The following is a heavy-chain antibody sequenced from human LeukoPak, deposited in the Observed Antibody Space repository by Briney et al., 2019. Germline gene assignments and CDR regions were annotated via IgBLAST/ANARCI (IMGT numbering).Heavy chain of an antibody. CDR3: AKIFDILPWCPES. CDR2: IYSGGST. Sequence: GGSLRLSCAASEFSVGSNYMTWVRQAPGKGLEWVSLIYSGGSTYYADSVKGRFTISRDNAKNSLYLQMSNLRAEDTAVYYCAKIFDILPWCPESWGQGTLVTVSS. CDR1: EFSVGSNY. V-gene: IGHV3-66*01. D-gene: IGHD3-9*01. J-gene: IGHJ4*02.